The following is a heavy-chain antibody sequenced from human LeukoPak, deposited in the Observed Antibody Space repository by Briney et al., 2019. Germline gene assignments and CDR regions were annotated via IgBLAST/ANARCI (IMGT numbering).Heavy chain of an antibody. CDR2: IDPSDSET. CDR3: ARQTAMGRSGDY. J-gene: IGHJ4*02. V-gene: IGHV5-51*01. Sequence: LGESLKISCKASGYSFTSYWIAWVRQMPGKGLEWMGIIDPSDSETRYTPSFQGQVTISADKSLSTAYLQWNSLKASDTAMYYCARQTAMGRSGDYWGQGTLVTVSS. CDR1: GYSFTSYW. D-gene: IGHD5-18*01.